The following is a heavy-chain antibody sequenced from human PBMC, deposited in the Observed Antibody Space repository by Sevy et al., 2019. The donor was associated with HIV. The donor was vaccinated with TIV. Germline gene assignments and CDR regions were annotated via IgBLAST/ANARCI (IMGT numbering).Heavy chain of an antibody. D-gene: IGHD2-15*01. CDR1: GYTFNTYR. V-gene: IGHV1-18*01. CDR3: AGAYCSGGRCYSLAS. J-gene: IGHJ5*02. Sequence: ASVKVSCKVSGYTFNTYRIHWVRQAPGQGLEWMGWISPHNGDTNYAQRLQGRVTMLTDTSSSTAYIELKSLRSDDTAVYYCAGAYCSGGRCYSLASWGQGTLVTVSS. CDR2: ISPHNGDT.